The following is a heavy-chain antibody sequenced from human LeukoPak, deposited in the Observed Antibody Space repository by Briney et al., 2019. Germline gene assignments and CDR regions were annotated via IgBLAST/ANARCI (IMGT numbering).Heavy chain of an antibody. Sequence: ASVTVSCTASGGTFSSYAISWVRQAPGQGLEWMGGIIPIFGTANYAQKFQGRVTITADESTSTAYMELSSLRSEDTAVYYCARDFSPYSSSWYFDYWGQGTLVTVSS. D-gene: IGHD6-13*01. J-gene: IGHJ4*02. CDR3: ARDFSPYSSSWYFDY. CDR2: IIPIFGTA. CDR1: GGTFSSYA. V-gene: IGHV1-69*13.